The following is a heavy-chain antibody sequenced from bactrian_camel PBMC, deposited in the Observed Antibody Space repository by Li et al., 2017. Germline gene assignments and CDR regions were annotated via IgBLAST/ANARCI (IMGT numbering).Heavy chain of an antibody. CDR3: AAAPYVRCTLADGNGRHFRH. D-gene: IGHD1*01. CDR2: IDSERRV. V-gene: IGHV3S53*01. CDR1: GHTYCM. Sequence: HVQLVESGGGSVQPGESLRLSCSASGHTYCMAWFRQAPGKERQKVADIDSERRVTYADSVNGRFTISKDNAKNILVLQMHSLEVEDSGMYTCAAAPYVRCTLADGNGRHFRHWGRGTQVTVS. J-gene: IGHJ4*01.